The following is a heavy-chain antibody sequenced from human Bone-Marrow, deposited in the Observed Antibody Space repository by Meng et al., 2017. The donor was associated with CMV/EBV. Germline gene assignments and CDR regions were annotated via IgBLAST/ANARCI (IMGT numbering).Heavy chain of an antibody. CDR3: ARVRDGYRTRGFDY. D-gene: IGHD5-24*01. V-gene: IGHV4-59*01. CDR2: INYSGST. CDR1: GDSISGSY. Sequence: CAVSGDSISGSYCVWIRPPPGKGLEWAGCINYSGSTNYNPSLKSRVTISVDTSKNQFSLKLNSVTAADTAVYYCARVRDGYRTRGFDYWGQGTLVTVSS. J-gene: IGHJ4*02.